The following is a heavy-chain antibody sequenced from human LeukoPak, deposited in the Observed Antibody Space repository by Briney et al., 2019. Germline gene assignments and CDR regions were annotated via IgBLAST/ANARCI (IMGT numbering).Heavy chain of an antibody. CDR2: IYYSGST. CDR1: GGSISSSSYY. D-gene: IGHD4-17*01. J-gene: IGHJ5*02. CDR3: ARNDYGEVWFDP. Sequence: PSETLSLTCTVSGGSISSSSYYWGWIRQPPGKGLEWIGSIYYSGSTYYNPSLKSRVTISVDTSKNQFSLKLSSVTAADTAVYYCARNDYGEVWFDPWGQGTLVTVSS. V-gene: IGHV4-39*07.